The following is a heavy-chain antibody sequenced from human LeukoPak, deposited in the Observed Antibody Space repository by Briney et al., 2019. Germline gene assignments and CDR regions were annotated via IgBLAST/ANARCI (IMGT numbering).Heavy chain of an antibody. J-gene: IGHJ3*02. V-gene: IGHV5-51*01. D-gene: IGHD6-13*01. CDR3: ARRIAAAGSGFGAFGI. CDR2: MYPGDSDT. Sequence: GESLKISCKSSGYGFTSHWIGWVRQMPGKGLEWMGIMYPGDSDTRYSPSFQGQVTISADKSISTAYLQWSSLKASDTAIYYCARRIAAAGSGFGAFGIWGQGTMVTVSS. CDR1: GYGFTSHW.